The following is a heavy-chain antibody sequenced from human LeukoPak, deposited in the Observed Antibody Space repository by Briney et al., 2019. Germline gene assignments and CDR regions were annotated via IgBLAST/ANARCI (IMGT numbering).Heavy chain of an antibody. Sequence: SETLSLTCAVYGGSFSGYYWSWIRQPPGKGLEWIGEINHSGSTNYNPSLKSRVTISVDTSKNQFSLKLSSVTAADTAVYYCARLNICFGELPPQYYFDYGGQGPLVTVS. CDR1: GGSFSGYY. D-gene: IGHD3-10*01. CDR3: ARLNICFGELPPQYYFDY. CDR2: INHSGST. V-gene: IGHV4-34*01. J-gene: IGHJ4*02.